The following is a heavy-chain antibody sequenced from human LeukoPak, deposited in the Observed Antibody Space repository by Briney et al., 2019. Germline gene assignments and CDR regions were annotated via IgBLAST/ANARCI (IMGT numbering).Heavy chain of an antibody. D-gene: IGHD3-10*01. CDR1: GFTFSSYG. Sequence: PGGSLRLSCAASGFTFSSYGMHWVRQAPGKGLEWVAFIRYDGSNKYYADSVKGRFTISRDNSKNTLYLQMNSLRAEDTAVFYCARGARFGELLNYYYYYYMDVWGKGTAVTISS. J-gene: IGHJ6*03. CDR2: IRYDGSNK. V-gene: IGHV3-30*02. CDR3: ARGARFGELLNYYYYYYMDV.